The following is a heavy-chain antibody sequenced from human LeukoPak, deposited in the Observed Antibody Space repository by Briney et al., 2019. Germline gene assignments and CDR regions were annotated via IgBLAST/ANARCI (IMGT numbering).Heavy chain of an antibody. CDR1: GGTFSSYA. D-gene: IGHD6-19*01. CDR3: ARDPTAGTDLDY. CDR2: IIPIFGTA. Sequence: SVKVSCKASGGTFSSYAISWVRQAPGQGLEWMGGIIPIFGTANYAQKFQGRVTITADESTSTAYMELSSLRSDDTAVYYCARDPTAGTDLDYWGQGTLVTVSS. V-gene: IGHV1-69*01. J-gene: IGHJ4*02.